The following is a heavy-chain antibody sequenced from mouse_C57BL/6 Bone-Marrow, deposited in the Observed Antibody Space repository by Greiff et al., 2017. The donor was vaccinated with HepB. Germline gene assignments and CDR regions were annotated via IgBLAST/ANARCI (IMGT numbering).Heavy chain of an antibody. CDR1: GFTFSNYW. CDR3: TVYYYGSRAAYYFDY. J-gene: IGHJ2*01. D-gene: IGHD1-1*01. V-gene: IGHV6-3*01. Sequence: DVKVEESGGGLVQPGGSMKLSCVASGFTFSNYWMNWVRQSPEKGLEWVAQIRLKSDNYATHYAESVKGRFTISRDDSKSSVYLQMNNLRAEDTGIYYCTVYYYGSRAAYYFDYWGQGTTLTVSS. CDR2: IRLKSDNYAT.